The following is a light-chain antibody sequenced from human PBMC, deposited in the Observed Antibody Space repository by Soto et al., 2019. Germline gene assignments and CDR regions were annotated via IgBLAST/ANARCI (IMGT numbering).Light chain of an antibody. Sequence: DIQMTQSPSSLSASVGERVNVTCRASQTVSRYVNWYQQKPGKAPTLLISSASSLEGGVPSRFSGGGSGTTFTLTITGLQHQALAPYSSQQNYRNPPWTVGQGTKVDI. CDR3: QQNYRNPPWT. CDR1: QTVSRY. J-gene: IGKJ1*01. CDR2: SAS. V-gene: IGKV1-39*01.